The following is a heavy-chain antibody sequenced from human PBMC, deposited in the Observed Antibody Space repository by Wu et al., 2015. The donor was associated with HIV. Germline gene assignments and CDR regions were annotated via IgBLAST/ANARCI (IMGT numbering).Heavy chain of an antibody. CDR2: FDPEDEKI. Sequence: QVQLVQSGTEVKKPGASVKVSCKVSGYSLNKLSINWVRQTPTKRLEWMGGFDPEDEKIIYAQGFQGRVTMTEDSFTDTAYLGLSSLTSGDTAVYYCARGKPVLLWFGEFRNYYYYGMDVWGQGTTVTVSS. J-gene: IGHJ6*02. V-gene: IGHV1-24*01. D-gene: IGHD3-10*01. CDR1: GYSLNKLS. CDR3: ARGKPVLLWFGEFRNYYYYGMDV.